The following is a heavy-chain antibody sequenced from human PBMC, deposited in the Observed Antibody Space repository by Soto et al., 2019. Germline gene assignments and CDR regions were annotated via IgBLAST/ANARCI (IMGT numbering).Heavy chain of an antibody. CDR3: AKDGAAAGTFDY. CDR2: ISSDGGTK. J-gene: IGHJ4*02. V-gene: IGHV3-30*18. D-gene: IGHD6-13*01. CDR1: GFTFSSFA. Sequence: PGGSLRLSCTTSGFTFSSFAMQWVRQAPGKGLEWLAVISSDGGTKFYAGSVKGRISISRDNSKNTVFLQMSNLRVEDTAIYYCAKDGAAAGTFDYWGQGTPVTVSS.